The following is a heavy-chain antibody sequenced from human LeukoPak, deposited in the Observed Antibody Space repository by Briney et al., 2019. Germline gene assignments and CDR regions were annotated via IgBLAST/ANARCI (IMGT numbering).Heavy chain of an antibody. CDR1: GFTVSSNH. CDR2: IYPNGNT. Sequence: GGSLRLSCAASGFTVSSNHMNWVRQAPGKGLEWVSMIYPNGNTFYTDSVTGRFTISRDNSKNTLDLQMSSLRAEDTAVYYCARRGHGYGSPFDYWGQGTLVTVSS. J-gene: IGHJ4*02. CDR3: ARRGHGYGSPFDY. V-gene: IGHV3-66*04. D-gene: IGHD5-18*01.